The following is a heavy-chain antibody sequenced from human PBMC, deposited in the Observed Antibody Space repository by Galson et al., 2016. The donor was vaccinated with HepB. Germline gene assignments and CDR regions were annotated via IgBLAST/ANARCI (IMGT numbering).Heavy chain of an antibody. CDR2: IYSGCGT. J-gene: IGHJ5*02. CDR1: GFTVSTNY. CDR3: ARVPGFS. V-gene: IGHV3-53*01. Sequence: SLRLSCAASGFTVSTNYMSWVRQAPGKGLEWVSFIYSGCGTYYADSVKGRFTISRDNSKNTLYHQMNSLRAEDTAVYYCARVPGFSWGQGTLVIVSS. D-gene: IGHD5-12*01.